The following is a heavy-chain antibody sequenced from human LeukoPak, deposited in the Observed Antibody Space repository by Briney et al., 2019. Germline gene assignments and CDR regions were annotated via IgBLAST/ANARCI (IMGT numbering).Heavy chain of an antibody. CDR3: ARDYGGSSPFDY. Sequence: GGSLRLSCVASGFTFSNYEMNWVRQAPGKGLEWISYISSSGRTIYYADSVKGRFTISRDNAKNSLYLQMNSLRAEDTAVYYCARDYGGSSPFDYWGQGTPVTVSS. D-gene: IGHD4-23*01. CDR2: ISSSGRTI. J-gene: IGHJ4*02. V-gene: IGHV3-48*03. CDR1: GFTFSNYE.